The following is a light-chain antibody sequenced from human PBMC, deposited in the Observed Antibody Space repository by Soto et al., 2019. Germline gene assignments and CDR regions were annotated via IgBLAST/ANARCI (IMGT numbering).Light chain of an antibody. CDR3: SSYTSRSLYV. CDR2: DVS. J-gene: IGLJ1*01. CDR1: SSDVGGYNY. Sequence: SALTQPASVSGSPGQSITISCTGTSSDVGGYNYVSWYQQLPGKAPKLMIYDVSDRPSGVSNRFSGSKSGNTASLTISGLQAEDEADYYCSSYTSRSLYVFGTGTKVTVL. V-gene: IGLV2-14*01.